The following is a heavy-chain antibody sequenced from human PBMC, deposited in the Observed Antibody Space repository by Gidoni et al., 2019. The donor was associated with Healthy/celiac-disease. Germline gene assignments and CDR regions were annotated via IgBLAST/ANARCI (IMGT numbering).Heavy chain of an antibody. V-gene: IGHV4-34*01. CDR2: INHSGST. CDR3: ARIGGYCSSTSCSTGPIDP. J-gene: IGHJ5*02. Sequence: QVQLQQWGAGLLKPSETLYLTCAVYGGSFGGYYWSWIRQPPGKGLAWIGEINHSGSTNYNQSLKSRVTISVDTSKNQFSLKLSSVTAADTAVYYCARIGGYCSSTSCSTGPIDPWGQGTPVTVSS. D-gene: IGHD2-2*02. CDR1: GGSFGGYY.